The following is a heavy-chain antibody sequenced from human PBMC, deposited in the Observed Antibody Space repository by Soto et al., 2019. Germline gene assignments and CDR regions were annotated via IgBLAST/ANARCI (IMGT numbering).Heavy chain of an antibody. CDR2: IIPIFGTA. J-gene: IGHJ4*02. CDR3: ALWSHPGKYCSGGSCIQGLDY. Sequence: ASVKVSCKASGGTFSSYAISWVRQAPGQGLEWMGGIIPIFGTANYAQKFQGRVTITADESTSTAYMELSSLRSEDTAVYYCALWSHPGKYCSGGSCIQGLDYWGQGTLVTVSS. D-gene: IGHD2-15*01. V-gene: IGHV1-69*13. CDR1: GGTFSSYA.